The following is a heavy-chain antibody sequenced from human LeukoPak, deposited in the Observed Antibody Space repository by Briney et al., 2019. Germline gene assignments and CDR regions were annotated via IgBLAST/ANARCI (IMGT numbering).Heavy chain of an antibody. J-gene: IGHJ4*02. D-gene: IGHD3-22*01. CDR3: ARDGGPYDSRRGTIAKRHFDY. Sequence: ASVKVSCKASGYTFTSYYMHWVRQAPGQGLEWMGIINPSGGSTSYAQKFQGRVTMTRDMSTSTVYMELSSLRSEDTAVYYCARDGGPYDSRRGTIAKRHFDYWGQGTLVTVSS. CDR2: INPSGGST. CDR1: GYTFTSYY. V-gene: IGHV1-46*01.